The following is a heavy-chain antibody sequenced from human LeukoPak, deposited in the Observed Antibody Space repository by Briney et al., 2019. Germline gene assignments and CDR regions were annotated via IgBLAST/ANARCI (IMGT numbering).Heavy chain of an antibody. CDR1: GGSFSGYY. D-gene: IGHD3-10*01. CDR2: INHSGST. Sequence: PSETLSLTCAVYGGSFSGYYWSWIRQPPGKGLEWIGEINHSGSTNYNPSLKSRVTISVDTSKDQFSLKLSSVTAADTAVYYCAREPKNYYGSGSYFRTPHNYYYMDVWGKGTTVTVSS. J-gene: IGHJ6*03. V-gene: IGHV4-34*01. CDR3: AREPKNYYGSGSYFRTPHNYYYMDV.